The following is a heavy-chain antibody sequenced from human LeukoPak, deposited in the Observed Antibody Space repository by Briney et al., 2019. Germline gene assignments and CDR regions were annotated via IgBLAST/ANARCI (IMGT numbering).Heavy chain of an antibody. J-gene: IGHJ4*02. Sequence: ASVKVSCKASGYTFTAYHMHWVRQAPGQGLEWMGIINPSGGSTSYAQKFQGRVTMTRDTSTSTVYMELSSLRSEDTAVYYCARSHSYYYDSSGYYSDYWGQGTLVTVSS. CDR1: GYTFTAYH. CDR2: INPSGGST. V-gene: IGHV1-46*01. D-gene: IGHD3-22*01. CDR3: ARSHSYYYDSSGYYSDY.